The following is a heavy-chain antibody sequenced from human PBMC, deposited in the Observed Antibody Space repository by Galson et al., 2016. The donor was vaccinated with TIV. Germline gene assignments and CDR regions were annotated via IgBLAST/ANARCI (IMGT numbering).Heavy chain of an antibody. CDR3: VGGTIFRHNWFDP. D-gene: IGHD2/OR15-2a*01. V-gene: IGHV1-2*02. J-gene: IGHJ5*02. CDR1: GNAFTAYY. Sequence: SVKVSCKASGNAFTAYYIHWARQAPGQGLEWMGWINPNSGATKNAQKFQGRVTITKDTSIRTAYMELTGLRYDDTAVYYCVGGTIFRHNWFDPCGQGTLVTDSS. CDR2: INPNSGAT.